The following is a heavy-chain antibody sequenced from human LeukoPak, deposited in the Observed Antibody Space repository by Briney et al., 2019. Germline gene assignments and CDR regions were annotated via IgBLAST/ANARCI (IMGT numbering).Heavy chain of an antibody. J-gene: IGHJ4*02. D-gene: IGHD3-22*01. Sequence: GGSLRISCAASGFTFSDYYMSWIRQAPGKGLEWVSYISSSGSTIYYADSVKGRFTISRDNAKNSLYLQMNSLRAEDTAVYYCARTLYYYDSRGEVDYWGQGTLVTVSS. CDR1: GFTFSDYY. V-gene: IGHV3-11*01. CDR3: ARTLYYYDSRGEVDY. CDR2: ISSSGSTI.